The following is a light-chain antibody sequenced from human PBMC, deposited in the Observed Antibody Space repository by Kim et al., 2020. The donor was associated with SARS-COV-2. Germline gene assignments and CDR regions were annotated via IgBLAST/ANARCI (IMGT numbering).Light chain of an antibody. CDR1: QPITDY. Sequence: DIQMTQSPSSLSASVGDRVTITCRPGQPITDYLNWYQQKPGSAPKLLIFATSTLQHGVPSRFSGSGSGADFALTISSLQPEDSATYYCQQRGTFGQGTKVDI. J-gene: IGKJ1*01. V-gene: IGKV1-39*01. CDR2: ATS. CDR3: QQRGT.